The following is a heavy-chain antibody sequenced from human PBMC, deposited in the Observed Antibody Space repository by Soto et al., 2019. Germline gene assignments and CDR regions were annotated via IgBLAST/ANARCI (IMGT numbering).Heavy chain of an antibody. CDR3: HRLTILPDP. CDR1: GGSISSGDYY. CDR2: IYYSGST. J-gene: IGHJ5*02. V-gene: IGHV4-30-4*01. D-gene: IGHD3-3*01. Sequence: PSETLSLTCTVSGGSISSGDYYWSWIRQPPGKGLEWIGYIYYSGSTYYNPSLKSRVTISVDTSKNQFYLKLSSVTAEDTAVYYRHRLTILPDPWGQGTLVTVSS.